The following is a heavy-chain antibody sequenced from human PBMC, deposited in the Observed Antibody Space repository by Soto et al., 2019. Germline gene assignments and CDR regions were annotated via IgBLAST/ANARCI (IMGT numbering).Heavy chain of an antibody. V-gene: IGHV1-2*04. Sequence: VKVSCKASGYTFTGYYMHWVRQAPGQGLEWMGWINPNSGGTNYAQKFQGWVTMTRDTSISTAYMELSRLRSDDTAVYYCARDSIHQLLFHHYYCMDGWGQGTTVTISS. D-gene: IGHD2-2*01. CDR3: ARDSIHQLLFHHYYCMDG. CDR2: INPNSGGT. J-gene: IGHJ6*02. CDR1: GYTFTGYY.